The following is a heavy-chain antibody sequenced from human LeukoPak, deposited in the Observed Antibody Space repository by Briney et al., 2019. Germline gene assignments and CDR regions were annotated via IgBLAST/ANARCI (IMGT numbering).Heavy chain of an antibody. J-gene: IGHJ5*02. D-gene: IGHD5-24*01. CDR2: INWNGGST. CDR1: GFTFDDYG. V-gene: IGHV3-20*04. Sequence: GGSLRLSCAASGFTFDDYGMSWVRQAPGKGLEWVSGINWNGGSTGYADSVNGRFTISRDNAKNSLYLQMNSLRAEDTALYYCARDQGRGMATIWVAGVNWFDPWGQGTLVTVSS. CDR3: ARDQGRGMATIWVAGVNWFDP.